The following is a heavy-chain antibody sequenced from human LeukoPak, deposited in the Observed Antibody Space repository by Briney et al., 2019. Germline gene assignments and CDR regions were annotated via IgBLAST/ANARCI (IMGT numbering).Heavy chain of an antibody. D-gene: IGHD6-13*01. V-gene: IGHV6-1*01. CDR2: TYYRSKWYN. Sequence: SQTLSLTCAISGDSVSSNSAAWNWIRQSPSRGLEWLGRTYYRSKWYNDYAVSVKSRITINPDTSKNQFSLQLNSVTPEDTAVYYCARAKQQLVLNSDWFDPWGQGTLVTVSS. J-gene: IGHJ5*02. CDR1: GDSVSSNSAA. CDR3: ARAKQQLVLNSDWFDP.